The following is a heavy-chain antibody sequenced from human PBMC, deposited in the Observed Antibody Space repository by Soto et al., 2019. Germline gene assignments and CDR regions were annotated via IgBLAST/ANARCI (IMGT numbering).Heavy chain of an antibody. Sequence: QLQLQESGSGLVKPSQTLSLTCAVSGGSMSSGGYSWSWIRQPPGKGLEWIGYIYHSGSTYYNPSLKSRVTISVDRSKNQFSLKLSSVTAADTAVYYCARDGPLAARGYYGMDVWGQGTTVTVSS. J-gene: IGHJ6*02. V-gene: IGHV4-30-2*01. D-gene: IGHD6-6*01. CDR3: ARDGPLAARGYYGMDV. CDR1: GGSMSSGGYS. CDR2: IYHSGST.